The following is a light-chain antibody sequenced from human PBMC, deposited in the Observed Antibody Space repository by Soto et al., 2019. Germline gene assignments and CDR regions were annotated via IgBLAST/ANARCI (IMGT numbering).Light chain of an antibody. Sequence: SYELTQPPSVSVAPGKTARISCEGNNIGSKSVHWHQQKPGQAPVLVIYYDSDRPSGIPERLSGSNSGNTATLTISRVEAGDEADYYCQVWDSSSDHHVFGTGTKVTVL. CDR1: NIGSKS. CDR2: YDS. CDR3: QVWDSSSDHHV. J-gene: IGLJ1*01. V-gene: IGLV3-21*04.